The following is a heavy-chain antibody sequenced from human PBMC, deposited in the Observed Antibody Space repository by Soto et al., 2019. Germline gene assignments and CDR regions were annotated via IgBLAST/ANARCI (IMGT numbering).Heavy chain of an antibody. V-gene: IGHV4-30-4*01. J-gene: IGHJ4*02. Sequence: SETLSLTCTVSGGSISSGDYYWSWIRQPPGKGLEWIGYIYYSGSTYYNPSLKSRVTISVDTSKNQFSLKLSSVTAADTAVYYCARGGYSSSWYGIGYFDYWGQGTLVTVSS. CDR3: ARGGYSSSWYGIGYFDY. CDR1: GGSISSGDYY. CDR2: IYYSGST. D-gene: IGHD6-13*01.